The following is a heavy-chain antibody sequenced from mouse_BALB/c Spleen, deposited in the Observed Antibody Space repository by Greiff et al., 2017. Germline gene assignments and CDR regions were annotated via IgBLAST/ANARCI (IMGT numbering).Heavy chain of an antibody. CDR2: IYPGDGDT. Sequence: QVHVKQSGAELVRPGSSVKISCKASGYAFSSYWMNWVKQRPGQGLEWIGQIYPGDGDTNYNGKFKGKATLTADKSSSTAYMQLSSLTSEDSAVYFCARGGSSYNFDYWGQGTTLTVSS. V-gene: IGHV1-80*01. J-gene: IGHJ2*01. D-gene: IGHD1-1*01. CDR3: ARGGSSYNFDY. CDR1: GYAFSSYW.